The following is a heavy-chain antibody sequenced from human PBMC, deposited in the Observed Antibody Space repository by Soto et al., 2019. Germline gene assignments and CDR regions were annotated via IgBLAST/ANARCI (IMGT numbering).Heavy chain of an antibody. Sequence: QAHLVQSGAEVKKPGASVKVSCEASGYTFTNYDITWVRQATGQGLEWMGWMNPNSGHTGYAQKFQGRVTMNRNTSISTAYMEMTGLTSEDKAVYYCARVSGQPVLGGYYFYYMEVWGKGTTVTISS. J-gene: IGHJ6*03. CDR1: GYTFTNYD. CDR3: ARVSGQPVLGGYYFYYMEV. D-gene: IGHD2-15*01. V-gene: IGHV1-8*01. CDR2: MNPNSGHT.